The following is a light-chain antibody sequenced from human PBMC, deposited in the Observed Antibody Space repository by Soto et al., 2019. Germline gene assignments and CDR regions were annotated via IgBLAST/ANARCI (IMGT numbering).Light chain of an antibody. CDR1: QSVSNNY. Sequence: DIVLTLSPCTLSLSPEETATLSCRASQSVSNNYLAWYQQKPGQAPRLLIYGASNRATGIPDRFSGSGSGTDFTLTISRLEPEDFAVYYCQQRSNWQWTFGQGTKVDIK. CDR3: QQRSNWQWT. J-gene: IGKJ1*01. V-gene: IGKV3D-20*02. CDR2: GAS.